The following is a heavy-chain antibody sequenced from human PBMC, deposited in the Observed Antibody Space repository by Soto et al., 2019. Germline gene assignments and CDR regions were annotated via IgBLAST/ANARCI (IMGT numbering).Heavy chain of an antibody. CDR2: IKYSGST. V-gene: IGHV4-28*01. CDR1: GYSISKSNW. J-gene: IGHJ5*02. D-gene: IGHD6-13*01. CDR3: ARIAASGRGPWLDP. Sequence: PSETLSLTCAVSGYSISKSNWWGWIRQPPGKGLEWIGYIKYSGSTYYNPSLKSRITMSVDTSMNQFSLKLSSVTAVDTAVYYCARIAASGRGPWLDPWGQGTLVTVSS.